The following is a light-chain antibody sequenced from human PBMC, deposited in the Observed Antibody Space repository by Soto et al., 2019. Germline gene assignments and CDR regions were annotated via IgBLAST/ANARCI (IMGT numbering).Light chain of an antibody. V-gene: IGLV1-40*01. CDR2: GNS. CDR3: QSYDSSLSGSKVV. CDR1: SSNIGAGYD. Sequence: QSVLTQPPSVSGAPGQRVTISCTGSSSNIGAGYDVHWYQQLPGTAPKLLIYGNSNRPSGVPDRFSGSKSGTSASLAITGLTAEDDADDYCQSYDSSLSGSKVVFGGGTKLTVL. J-gene: IGLJ2*01.